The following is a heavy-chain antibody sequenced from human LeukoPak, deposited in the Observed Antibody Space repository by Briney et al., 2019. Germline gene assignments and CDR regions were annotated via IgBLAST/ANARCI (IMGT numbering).Heavy chain of an antibody. CDR1: GFTFTTYA. J-gene: IGHJ4*02. V-gene: IGHV3-23*01. Sequence: GGSLRLSCAASGFTFTTYAMSWVRQAPGKGLEWVSAISGSGGSTYYADSVKGRFTISRDNSKNTLYLQMNSLRAEDTAVYYCAKFGGSFFMALDYWGQGTLVTVSS. CDR2: ISGSGGST. D-gene: IGHD1-26*01. CDR3: AKFGGSFFMALDY.